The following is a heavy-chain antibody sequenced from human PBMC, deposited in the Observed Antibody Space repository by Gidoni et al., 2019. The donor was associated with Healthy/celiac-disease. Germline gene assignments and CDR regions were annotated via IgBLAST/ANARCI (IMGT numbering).Heavy chain of an antibody. CDR1: CCSITSGGYY. J-gene: IGHJ4*02. V-gene: IGHV4-31*03. Sequence: QVQLQESAPGLVKPSPTLSLPCTFSCCSITSGGYYWSWIRQHPGKGLEWIGYIYYSGSTYYNPSLKSRVTISVDTSKNQFSLKLSSVTAADTAVYYCARGSTVSAGPWFDYWGQGTLVTVSS. CDR3: ARGSTVSAGPWFDY. CDR2: IYYSGST. D-gene: IGHD4-17*01.